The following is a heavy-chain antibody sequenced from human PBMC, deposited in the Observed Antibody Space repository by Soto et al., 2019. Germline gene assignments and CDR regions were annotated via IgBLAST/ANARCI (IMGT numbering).Heavy chain of an antibody. J-gene: IGHJ4*02. CDR1: GFTFSSYS. CDR2: ISYDGSNK. Sequence: QVQLVESGGGVVQPGRSLRLSCAASGFTFSSYSMHWVCQAPGKGLEWVAVISYDGSNKYYADSVKGRFTISRDNSKNMLYLQMNSLRAEDTAVHYCAKVLPTVTTNHFFDYWGQGTLVTVSS. V-gene: IGHV3-30*18. D-gene: IGHD4-17*01. CDR3: AKVLPTVTTNHFFDY.